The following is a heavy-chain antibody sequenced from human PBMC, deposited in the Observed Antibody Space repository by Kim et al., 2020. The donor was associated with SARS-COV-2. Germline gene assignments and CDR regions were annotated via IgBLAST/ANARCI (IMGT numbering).Heavy chain of an antibody. CDR2: IYYSGST. V-gene: IGHV4-59*01. J-gene: IGHJ3*02. CDR3: ARLHYDSSGLILAAFDI. D-gene: IGHD3-22*01. Sequence: SETLSLTCTVSGGSISSYYWSWIRQPPGKGLEWIGYIYYSGSTNYNPSLKSRVTISVDTSKNQFSLKLSSVTAADTAVYYCARLHYDSSGLILAAFDIWGQGTMVTVSS. CDR1: GGSISSYY.